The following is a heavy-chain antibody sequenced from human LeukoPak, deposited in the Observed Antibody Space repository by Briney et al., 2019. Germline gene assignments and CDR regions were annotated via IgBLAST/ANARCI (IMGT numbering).Heavy chain of an antibody. Sequence: GGSLRLSCAASGFTVSSNYMSWVRQAPGKGLEWVSVIYSGGSTYYADSVKGRFTISRDNSKNTLYLQMNSLRAEDTAVYYCARDHQYYYGSGSYSFYWGQGTLVTVSS. V-gene: IGHV3-66*01. CDR2: IYSGGST. D-gene: IGHD3-10*01. CDR3: ARDHQYYYGSGSYSFY. CDR1: GFTVSSNY. J-gene: IGHJ4*02.